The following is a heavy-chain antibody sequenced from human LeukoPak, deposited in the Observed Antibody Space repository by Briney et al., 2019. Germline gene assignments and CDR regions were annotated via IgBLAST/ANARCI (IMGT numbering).Heavy chain of an antibody. CDR2: INPSGST. Sequence: PSETLSLTCAVYGGSFSGYYWSWIRQPPGKGLEWIGEINPSGSTNKNPSLKSRVTISVDTSKNQFSLKLSSVSAADTAVYYCASGLELRYFDLLLEGGDAFDIWGQGTMVTVSS. D-gene: IGHD3-9*01. J-gene: IGHJ3*02. V-gene: IGHV4-34*01. CDR3: ASGLELRYFDLLLEGGDAFDI. CDR1: GGSFSGYY.